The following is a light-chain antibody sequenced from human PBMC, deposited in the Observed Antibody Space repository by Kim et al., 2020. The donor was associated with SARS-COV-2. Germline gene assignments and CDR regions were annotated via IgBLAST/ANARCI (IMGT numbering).Light chain of an antibody. CDR2: QDS. Sequence: SYELTQPPSVSVSPGQTASITCSGDKLGDKYACWYQQKPGQSPVLVIYQDSKRPSGIPERFSGSNSGNTATLTISGTQAMDEADYYCQAWHSSTAVVVFG. CDR1: KLGDKY. CDR3: QAWHSSTAVVV. J-gene: IGLJ2*01. V-gene: IGLV3-1*01.